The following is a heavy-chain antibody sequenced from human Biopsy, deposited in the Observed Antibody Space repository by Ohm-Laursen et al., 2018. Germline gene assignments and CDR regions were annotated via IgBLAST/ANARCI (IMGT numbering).Heavy chain of an antibody. D-gene: IGHD3-16*01. J-gene: IGHJ4*02. Sequence: SQTLSLTCSVSGGSVSSGGFYWSWIRQHPGKGLEWIGYIYYSGTTYYNPSLKSLVTISVDTSKNQFSLKLNSVTAADTAVYFCARDSRGGHLNTTLITGKNLDSWGQGILVTVSS. CDR1: GGSVSSGGFY. CDR2: IYYSGTT. V-gene: IGHV4-31*01. CDR3: ARDSRGGHLNTTLITGKNLDS.